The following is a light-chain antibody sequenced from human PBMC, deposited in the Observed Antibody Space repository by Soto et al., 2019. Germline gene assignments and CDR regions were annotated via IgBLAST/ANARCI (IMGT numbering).Light chain of an antibody. V-gene: IGKV3-20*01. Sequence: EIVLTQSPGTLSLSPGERATLSCRASQSISSSYLAWYQQKTGQAPRLLVYGASSRATGIPVRFSGSGSGTDFTLTISRLEPEDFAVYYCQQYGSSRFTFGHGTKVDIK. CDR3: QQYGSSRFT. J-gene: IGKJ3*01. CDR1: QSISSSY. CDR2: GAS.